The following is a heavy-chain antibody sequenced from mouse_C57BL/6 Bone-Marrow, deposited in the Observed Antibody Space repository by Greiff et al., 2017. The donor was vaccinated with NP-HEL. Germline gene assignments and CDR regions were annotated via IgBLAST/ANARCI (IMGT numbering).Heavy chain of an antibody. J-gene: IGHJ3*01. CDR1: GYTFTSYW. CDR2: IDPSDSET. CDR3: AREGFAY. V-gene: IGHV1-52*01. Sequence: QVQLKQPGAELVRPGSSVTLSCKASGYTFTSYWMHWVKQRPIQGLEWIGNIDPSDSETPSNQNFKDKATLTVDKSSSTAYLQLSSLTSEDSAVYYCAREGFAYWGPGTLVTVSA.